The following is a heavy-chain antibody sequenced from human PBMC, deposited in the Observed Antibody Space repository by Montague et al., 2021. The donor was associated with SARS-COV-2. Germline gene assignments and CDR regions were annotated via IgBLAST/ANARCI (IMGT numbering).Heavy chain of an antibody. CDR3: ARDEGYTYYDFWSGYFVY. Sequence: SLRLSCAASKFTFSDYWMSWARQAPGKGLEWLANINRDGSERYYVDSVKGRFTISRDNAKNSLYLQMNSLSAEDTAVYYCARDEGYTYYDFWSGYFVYWGQGTLITVSS. J-gene: IGHJ4*02. V-gene: IGHV3-7*03. CDR1: KFTFSDYW. CDR2: INRDGSER. D-gene: IGHD3-3*01.